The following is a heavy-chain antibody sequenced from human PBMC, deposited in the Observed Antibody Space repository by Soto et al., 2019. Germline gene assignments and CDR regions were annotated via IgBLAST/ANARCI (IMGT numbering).Heavy chain of an antibody. D-gene: IGHD3-3*01. V-gene: IGHV4-4*07. CDR1: GGAISTYY. CDR3: ARGQRFTDWFDP. Sequence: QVHLQESGPGLVKPSETLSLTCTVSGGAISTYYWPWIRPPDGKGLEWIGRIYSSGSTKYNPSLQSRVTISLDTSNNQFALRLTYVNAADTAVYYCARGQRFTDWFDPWGQGTLVTVSS. CDR2: IYSSGST. J-gene: IGHJ5*02.